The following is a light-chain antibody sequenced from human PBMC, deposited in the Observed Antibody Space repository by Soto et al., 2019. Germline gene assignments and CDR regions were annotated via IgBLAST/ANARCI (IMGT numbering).Light chain of an antibody. CDR2: EVT. Sequence: QSALTQPASVSGSPGQSITISCTGTSSDIGGYNYVSWYQQHPGKAPKVMIYEVTYRPSGVSNRFSGSKSGNTASLTISGLQAEDEADYYCSSYTTRSTVVFGGGTKVTVL. V-gene: IGLV2-14*01. J-gene: IGLJ2*01. CDR3: SSYTTRSTVV. CDR1: SSDIGGYNY.